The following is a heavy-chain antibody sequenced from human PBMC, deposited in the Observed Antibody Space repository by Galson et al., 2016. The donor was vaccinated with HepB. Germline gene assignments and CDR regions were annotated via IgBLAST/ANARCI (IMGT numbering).Heavy chain of an antibody. CDR3: AKISLGGYSSGWGGSFDM. J-gene: IGHJ3*02. CDR2: IRDGDGRT. D-gene: IGHD6-19*01. V-gene: IGHV3-23*01. Sequence: SLRLSCAGSGFTFSSYAMNWVRQAPGKGLEWVSSIRDGDGRTHYADSVKGRFTISRDNSKNTLSLQMNSRRAEDTAIYYCAKISLGGYSSGWGGSFDMWGQGTKVTVSS. CDR1: GFTFSSYA.